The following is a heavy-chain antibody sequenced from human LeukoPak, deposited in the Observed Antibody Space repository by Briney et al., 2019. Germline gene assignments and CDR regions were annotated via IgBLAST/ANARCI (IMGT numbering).Heavy chain of an antibody. V-gene: IGHV1-2*02. Sequence: GASVKVSCKASGYTFTGYYLHWVRQAPGQGLEWMGCVNPNSGDTNYAQKFQGSVTMTRDTSISTDYMELSRLRSDDTAVYYCARASGSYWWFDSWGQGTLVTVSS. CDR1: GYTFTGYY. D-gene: IGHD1-26*01. CDR3: ARASGSYWWFDS. J-gene: IGHJ5*01. CDR2: VNPNSGDT.